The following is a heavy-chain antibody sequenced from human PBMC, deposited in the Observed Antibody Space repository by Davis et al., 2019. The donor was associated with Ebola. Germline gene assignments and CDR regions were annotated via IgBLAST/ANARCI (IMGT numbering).Heavy chain of an antibody. CDR3: ARGRSFYYDDSGYGVNDAFDI. CDR2: IYASGSA. V-gene: IGHV4-30-4*01. CDR1: GDSIGSGDNY. Sequence: SETLSLTCNVSGDSIGSGDNYWSWIRQPPGKGLEWIGYIYASGSAYYNPSLRSRLTLSIDTSKNEFSLKLNSVTVADTAVYYCARGRSFYYDDSGYGVNDAFDIWGQGTMVTVSS. J-gene: IGHJ3*02. D-gene: IGHD3-22*01.